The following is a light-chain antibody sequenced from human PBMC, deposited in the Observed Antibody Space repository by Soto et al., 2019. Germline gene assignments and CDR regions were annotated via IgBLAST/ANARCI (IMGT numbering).Light chain of an antibody. CDR3: QQYSGSPLT. CDR2: GTY. CDR1: QSVSSSY. Sequence: EIVLTQSPGTLSLSPGERATLSCRASQSVSSSYLAWYQQKPGQAPRLLIYGTYSRATAIPDRFSGSRYGTDFTLTIIRLESEDFAVYYCQQYSGSPLTFGGGTKVDIK. V-gene: IGKV3-20*01. J-gene: IGKJ4*01.